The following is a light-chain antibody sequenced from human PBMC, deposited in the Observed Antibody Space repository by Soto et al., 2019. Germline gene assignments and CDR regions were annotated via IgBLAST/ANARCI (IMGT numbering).Light chain of an antibody. J-gene: IGKJ1*01. CDR1: QSISSW. V-gene: IGKV1-5*01. Sequence: DIQMTQSPSTLSASVGDRVTITCRASQSISSWLAWYQQKPGKAPKLLIYDASSLESWVPSRFSGSGSGTEFTLTISSLQPDDFATYYCQQYNSYSAFGQGTKVEI. CDR3: QQYNSYSA. CDR2: DAS.